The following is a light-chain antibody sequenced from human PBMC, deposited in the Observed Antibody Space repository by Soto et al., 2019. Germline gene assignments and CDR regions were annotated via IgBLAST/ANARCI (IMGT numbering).Light chain of an antibody. CDR1: QTMTRAY. CDR2: AAS. Sequence: EIVLMQSPGTLSLSPGERATLSCRASQTMTRAYVAWYQQKPGQAPRLLIYAASYRATGISDKFSGSGSGTDFSLTISRLEPEDSAVYYCHQYHRPPHTFGQGTKVEIK. J-gene: IGKJ2*01. CDR3: HQYHRPPHT. V-gene: IGKV3-20*01.